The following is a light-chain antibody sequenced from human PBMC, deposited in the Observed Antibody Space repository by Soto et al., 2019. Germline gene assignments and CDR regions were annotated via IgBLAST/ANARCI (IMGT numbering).Light chain of an antibody. J-gene: IGKJ2*01. V-gene: IGKV3-20*01. CDR3: QQYNSSPYT. Sequence: ESVLTQSPGTLSLSPGESATLSCRASQSVSSGYLAWYQQIPGQAPRLLIYGASSRATGIPDRFSGSGSGTDFTLTISILEPEDLAVFYCQQYNSSPYTFGPETKLEIK. CDR2: GAS. CDR1: QSVSSGY.